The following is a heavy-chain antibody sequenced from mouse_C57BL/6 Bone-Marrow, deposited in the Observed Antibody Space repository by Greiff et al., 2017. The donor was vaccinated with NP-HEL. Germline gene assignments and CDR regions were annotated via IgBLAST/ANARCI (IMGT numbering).Heavy chain of an antibody. D-gene: IGHD1-1*01. CDR3: ARDYYGSPFDC. Sequence: QVQLQQSGAELVKPGASVKISCKASGYAFSSYWMNWVKQRPGKGLEWIGQIYPGDGDTNYNGKFKGKATLTADKSSSTAYMQLSSLTSEDSAVDFCARDYYGSPFDCWGKGTTLTVSS. V-gene: IGHV1-80*01. CDR2: IYPGDGDT. CDR1: GYAFSSYW. J-gene: IGHJ2*01.